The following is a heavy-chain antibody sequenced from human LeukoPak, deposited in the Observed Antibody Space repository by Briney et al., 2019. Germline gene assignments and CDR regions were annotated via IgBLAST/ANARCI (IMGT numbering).Heavy chain of an antibody. CDR1: GGSFSDHY. CDR2: INHSGST. CDR3: ARSGYTRRFIDY. J-gene: IGHJ4*02. V-gene: IGHV4-34*01. Sequence: PSETLSLTCGVYGGSFSDHYWKWIRQPPGKGLEWIGEINHSGSTNYNPSLKGRVIMSVDTPKNQFSLKLSSVTAADTAVYYCARSGYTRRFIDYWGQGTLVTVSS. D-gene: IGHD5-24*01.